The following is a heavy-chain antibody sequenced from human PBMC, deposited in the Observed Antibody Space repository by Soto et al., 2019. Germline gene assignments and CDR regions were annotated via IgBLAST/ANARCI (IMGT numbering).Heavy chain of an antibody. D-gene: IGHD1-1*01. CDR2: ISAHNGNT. V-gene: IGHV1-18*01. J-gene: IGHJ4*02. Sequence: QVHLLQSGAEVKKPGASVKVSCKGSGYGFTTYGITWVRQAPGQGLEWMAWISAHNGNTNYAQKLQGRVTVTRDTSTSTAYREMRSLRSDDTAVYYCARGRYGDYWGQGALVTVSS. CDR1: GYGFTTYG. CDR3: ARGRYGDY.